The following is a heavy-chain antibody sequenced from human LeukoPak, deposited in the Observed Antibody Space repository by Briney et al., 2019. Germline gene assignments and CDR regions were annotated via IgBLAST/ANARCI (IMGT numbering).Heavy chain of an antibody. CDR3: ARQEGSSGWYYWYFDL. D-gene: IGHD6-19*01. V-gene: IGHV4-59*08. Sequence: KPSETLSLTCTVSGGSISSYYWSWIRQPPGKGLEWIGYIYYSGSTNYNPSLKSRVTISVDTSKNQFSLKLSSVTAADTAVYYCARQEGSSGWYYWYFDLWGRGTLVTVSS. J-gene: IGHJ2*01. CDR1: GGSISSYY. CDR2: IYYSGST.